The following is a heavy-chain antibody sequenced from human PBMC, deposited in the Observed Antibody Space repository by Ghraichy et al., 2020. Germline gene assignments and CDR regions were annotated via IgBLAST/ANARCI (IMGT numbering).Heavy chain of an antibody. V-gene: IGHV1-18*01. D-gene: IGHD1-14*01. J-gene: IGHJ6*02. CDR2: ISAYNGNT. Sequence: ASVKVSCKASGYTFTSYGISWVRQAPGQGLEWMGWISAYNGNTNYAQKLQGRVTTTTDTSTSTAYMELRSLRSDDTAVYYCARNHILYGMDVWGQGTTVTVSS. CDR1: GYTFTSYG. CDR3: ARNHILYGMDV.